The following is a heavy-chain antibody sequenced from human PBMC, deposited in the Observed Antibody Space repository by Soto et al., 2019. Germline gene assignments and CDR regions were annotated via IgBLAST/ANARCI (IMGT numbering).Heavy chain of an antibody. Sequence: TLSLTCAVSGGSISSGDYSWSWIRQPPGKGLEWIGYIYLIGSTYYSPSLKSRVTISIDRSKNQFSLKLSSVTAADTAVYYCARIPNYDILTGPNFDYCGQGTLVTVSS. V-gene: IGHV4-30-2*01. CDR2: IYLIGST. J-gene: IGHJ4*02. D-gene: IGHD3-9*01. CDR1: GGSISSGDYS. CDR3: ARIPNYDILTGPNFDY.